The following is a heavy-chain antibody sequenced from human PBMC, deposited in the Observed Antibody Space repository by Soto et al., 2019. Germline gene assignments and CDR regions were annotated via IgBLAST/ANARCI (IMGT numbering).Heavy chain of an antibody. CDR3: ARHPDIVLMVYAKGAVDI. CDR2: IYYSGST. D-gene: IGHD2-8*01. J-gene: IGHJ3*02. Sequence: QLQLQESGPGLVKPSETLSLTCTVSGGSISSSSYYWGWIRQPPGKGLEWIGSIYYSGSTYYNPSLKSRVTISVDTSKNQFSLKLSSVTAADTAVYYCARHPDIVLMVYAKGAVDIWGQGTMVTVSS. CDR1: GGSISSSSYY. V-gene: IGHV4-39*01.